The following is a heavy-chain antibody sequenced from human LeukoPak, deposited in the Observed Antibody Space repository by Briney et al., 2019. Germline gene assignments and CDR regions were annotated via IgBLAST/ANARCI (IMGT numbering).Heavy chain of an antibody. D-gene: IGHD6-13*01. V-gene: IGHV4-59*12. CDR2: IYHTGSN. CDR1: IGSLRVAY. CDR3: ARASNSNSWYAFDI. Sequence: SETLSVTCLLRIGSLRVAYWTSIRQPPGKGLEWIGYIYHTGSNNYSPSLKSRVTMYVDTSKNQLSQKLSSVTAADTAMSYCARASNSNSWYAFDIWGQGTMVTVSS. J-gene: IGHJ3*02.